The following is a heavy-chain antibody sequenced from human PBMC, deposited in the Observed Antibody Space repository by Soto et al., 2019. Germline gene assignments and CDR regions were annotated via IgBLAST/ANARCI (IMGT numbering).Heavy chain of an antibody. Sequence: PGGSLRLSCAASGFTFSSYGMHWVRQAPGKGLEWVAVISYDGSNKYYADSVKGRFTISRDNSKNTLYLQMNSLRAEDTAVYYCAKPLYYYDSSGYYQGWYFDLWGRGTLVTVSS. CDR3: AKPLYYYDSSGYYQGWYFDL. CDR2: ISYDGSNK. V-gene: IGHV3-30*18. D-gene: IGHD3-22*01. J-gene: IGHJ2*01. CDR1: GFTFSSYG.